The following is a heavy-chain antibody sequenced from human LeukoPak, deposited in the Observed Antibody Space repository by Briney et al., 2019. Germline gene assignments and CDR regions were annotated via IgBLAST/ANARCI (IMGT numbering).Heavy chain of an antibody. J-gene: IGHJ4*02. Sequence: TGGSLRLSCAASGFTFSSYSMNWVRQAPGKGLEWVSSISSSSSYIYYADSVKGRFTISRDNAKYSLYLQMNSLRAEDTAVYYCARDARVLAVAGTDYWGQGTLVTVSS. D-gene: IGHD6-19*01. V-gene: IGHV3-21*01. CDR2: ISSSSSYI. CDR3: ARDARVLAVAGTDY. CDR1: GFTFSSYS.